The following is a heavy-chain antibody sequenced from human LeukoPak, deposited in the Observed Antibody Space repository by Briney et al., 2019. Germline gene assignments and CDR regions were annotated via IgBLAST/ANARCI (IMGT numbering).Heavy chain of an antibody. CDR3: ARDRYYVGGFDH. CDR1: GGSISSSSYY. D-gene: IGHD1-26*01. J-gene: IGHJ4*02. V-gene: IGHV4-39*07. Sequence: SETLSLTCTVSGGSISSSSYYWGWIRQPPGKGLEWIGSIYYSGSTYYNPSLKSRVTISVDTSKNQFSLKLSSVTAADTAVYYCARDRYYVGGFDHWGQGTLVTVSS. CDR2: IYYSGST.